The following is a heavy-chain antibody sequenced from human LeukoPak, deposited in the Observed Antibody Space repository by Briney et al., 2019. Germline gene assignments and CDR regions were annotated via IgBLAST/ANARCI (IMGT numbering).Heavy chain of an antibody. D-gene: IGHD5-12*01. J-gene: IGHJ4*02. CDR1: GGSISSGSYY. V-gene: IGHV4-61*02. Sequence: SETLSLTCTVSGGSISSGSYYWRWIRQPAGKGLEWIGRIYTSGSTNYNPSLKSRVIISVDTSKNQFSLELSSVTAADTAVYYCARDGYSGNDGLWGQGTLVTVSS. CDR3: ARDGYSGNDGL. CDR2: IYTSGST.